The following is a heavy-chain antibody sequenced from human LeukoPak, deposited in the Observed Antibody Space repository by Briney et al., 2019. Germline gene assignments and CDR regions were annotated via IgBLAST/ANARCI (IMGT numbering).Heavy chain of an antibody. CDR2: MWSDGSNR. CDR1: GFTFGSYG. D-gene: IGHD1-26*01. V-gene: IGHV3-33*03. J-gene: IGHJ1*01. CDR3: ATEGDSGTYSYFQH. Sequence: PGGSLRLSCAASGFTFGSYGMHWVRQAPGKGLEWVAFMWSDGSNRYYADSVKGRFTISRDNAKNSLYLQLNSQRVEDTAVYYCATEGDSGTYSYFQHWGQGTLVTVS.